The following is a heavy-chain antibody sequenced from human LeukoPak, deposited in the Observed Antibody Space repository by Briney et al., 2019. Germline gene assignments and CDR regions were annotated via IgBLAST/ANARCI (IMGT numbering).Heavy chain of an antibody. Sequence: PGGSLRLSCAASGFTFSSYAMSWVRQAPGKGLEWVSAISGSGGYTYYADSVKGRFTISRDNSKNTLYVQMNSLRAEDTAVYYCARDSSSSDYYYYYMDVWGKGTTVTVS. CDR1: GFTFSSYA. D-gene: IGHD6-6*01. CDR3: ARDSSSSDYYYYYMDV. CDR2: ISGSGGYT. V-gene: IGHV3-23*01. J-gene: IGHJ6*03.